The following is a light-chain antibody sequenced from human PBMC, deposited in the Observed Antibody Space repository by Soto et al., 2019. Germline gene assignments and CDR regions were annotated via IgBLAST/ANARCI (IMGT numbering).Light chain of an antibody. CDR3: QQYYDWPLVT. J-gene: IGKJ4*01. CDR2: GAS. Sequence: EIVLTQSPGTLSLSPGERVTLSCRASQSLPTKALAWYQQKPGQTPRLLIYGASTRDTHIPDRFSGTGSETEFTLSVSSLQSEDFAIYYCQQYYDWPLVTFGGGTRVEI. V-gene: IGKV3-15*01. CDR1: QSLPTKA.